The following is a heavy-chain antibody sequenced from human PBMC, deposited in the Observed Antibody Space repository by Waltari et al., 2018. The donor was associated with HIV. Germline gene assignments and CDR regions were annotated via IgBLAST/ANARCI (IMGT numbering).Heavy chain of an antibody. CDR3: ATDRARGWHGGGY. D-gene: IGHD6-19*01. V-gene: IGHV1-24*01. Sequence: QVQLVPSGAEVKKPGTSVKVHCKVSGYTLTELSTHCLRRAPVKGLEWMGGFDPEDGETIYAQKFPGRVTMTEDTSTDTAYMGLSSLRSEDTAVYYCATDRARGWHGGGYWGQGTLVTVSS. J-gene: IGHJ4*02. CDR1: GYTLTELS. CDR2: FDPEDGET.